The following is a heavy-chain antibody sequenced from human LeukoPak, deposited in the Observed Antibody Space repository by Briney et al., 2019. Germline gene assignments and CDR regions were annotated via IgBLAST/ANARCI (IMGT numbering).Heavy chain of an antibody. CDR3: ARDGHSDYGMDV. J-gene: IGHJ6*02. V-gene: IGHV1-69*04. CDR2: IFPILGIA. CDR1: GGTFSSYA. Sequence: SVKVSCKASGGTFSSYAISWVRQAPGQGLEWMGRIFPILGIANYAQKFQGRVTITADKSTSTAYMELSSLRSEDTAVYYCARDGHSDYGMDVWGQGTTVTVSS.